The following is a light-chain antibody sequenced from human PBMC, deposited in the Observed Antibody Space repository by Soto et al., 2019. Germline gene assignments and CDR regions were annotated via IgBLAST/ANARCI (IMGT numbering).Light chain of an antibody. Sequence: QSALTQPASVSGSPGQSITISCTGTSSDVGGYKYVSWYQQHPGKAPQLMIYDVSNRPSGVSSRFSGSKSGNTASLTISGLQTEDEADYYCSSYSTTSGDVFGTGTKLTVL. J-gene: IGLJ1*01. CDR2: DVS. V-gene: IGLV2-14*01. CDR1: SSDVGGYKY. CDR3: SSYSTTSGDV.